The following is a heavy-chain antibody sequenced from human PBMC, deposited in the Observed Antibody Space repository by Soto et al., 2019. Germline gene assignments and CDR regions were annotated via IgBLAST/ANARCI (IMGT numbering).Heavy chain of an antibody. V-gene: IGHV3-13*04. CDR1: GFTFSHYD. Sequence: EVQLVESGGGLVQPGGSLRLSCAASGFTFSHYDIHWVRQATGKGLEWVSAIGTAGDTYYPGSVKGRFTISRENAKNSVYLQMNILRAGDTAVYFCARGSRRGGSGWIDYWGQGTLVTVSS. D-gene: IGHD6-19*01. CDR3: ARGSRRGGSGWIDY. J-gene: IGHJ4*02. CDR2: IGTAGDT.